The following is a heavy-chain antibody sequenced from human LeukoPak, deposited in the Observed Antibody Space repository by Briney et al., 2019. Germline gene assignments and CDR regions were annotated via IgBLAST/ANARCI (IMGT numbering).Heavy chain of an antibody. D-gene: IGHD3-9*01. V-gene: IGHV4-59*01. CDR2: IYYSGST. J-gene: IGHJ6*02. CDR1: GGSISSYY. Sequence: PSKTLSLTCTVSGGSISSYYWSWIRQPPGKGLEWIGYIYYSGSTNYNPSLKSRVTISVDTSKNQFSLKLSSVTAADTAVYYCAREEYDRGYYYGMDVWGQGTTVTVSS. CDR3: AREEYDRGYYYGMDV.